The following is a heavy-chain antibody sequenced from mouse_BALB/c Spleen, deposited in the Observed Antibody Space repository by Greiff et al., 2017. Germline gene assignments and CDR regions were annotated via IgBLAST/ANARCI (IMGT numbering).Heavy chain of an antibody. CDR3: ARHGIKYAMDY. CDR2: ISSGGGST. J-gene: IGHJ4*01. V-gene: IGHV5-12-1*01. CDR1: GFAFSSYD. D-gene: IGHD1-1*02. Sequence: EVQLVESGGGLVKPGGSLKLSCAASGFAFSSYDMSWVRQTPEKRLEWVAYISSGGGSTYYPDTVKGRFTISRDNAKNTLYLQMSSLKSEDTAMYYCARHGIKYAMDYWGQGTSVTVSS.